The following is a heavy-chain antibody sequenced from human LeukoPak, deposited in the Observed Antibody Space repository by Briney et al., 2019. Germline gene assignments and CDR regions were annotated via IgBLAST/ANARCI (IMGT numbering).Heavy chain of an antibody. CDR3: ARGTYYYDSSGYPPHWFDP. CDR2: IYYSGST. CDR1: GGSISSSSSY. J-gene: IGHJ5*02. D-gene: IGHD3-22*01. Sequence: SETLSLTCTVSGGSISSSSSYWGWIRQPPGKGLEWIGSIYYSGSTYYNPSLKSRVTISVDTSKNQFSLKLSSVTAADTAVYYCARGTYYYDSSGYPPHWFDPWGQGTLVTVSS. V-gene: IGHV4-39*01.